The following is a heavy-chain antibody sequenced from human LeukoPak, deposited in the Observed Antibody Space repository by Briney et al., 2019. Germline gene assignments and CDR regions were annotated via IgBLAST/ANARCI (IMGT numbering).Heavy chain of an antibody. D-gene: IGHD3-22*01. CDR2: IGGSGGST. CDR3: AKVLRWDSSGGIDY. Sequence: GGSLRLSCAASGFTFSSYAMSWVRQAPGQGLEWGSAIGGSGGSTYYADSVKGRFTISRDNSKNTLYLQMNSLRAEDTAVYYCAKVLRWDSSGGIDYWGQGTLVTVSS. V-gene: IGHV3-23*01. J-gene: IGHJ4*02. CDR1: GFTFSSYA.